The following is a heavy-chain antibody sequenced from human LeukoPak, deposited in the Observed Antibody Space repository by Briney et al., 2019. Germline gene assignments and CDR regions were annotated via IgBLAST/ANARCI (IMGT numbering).Heavy chain of an antibody. CDR3: ASGGYFPAASFSFDY. V-gene: IGHV4-59*01. J-gene: IGHJ4*02. CDR1: GGSISSYY. CDR2: IYYSGST. D-gene: IGHD2-15*01. Sequence: PSETLSLTCTVSGGSISSYYWSWIRQPPGKGLEWTGYIYYSGSTNYNPSLKSRVTISVDTSKNQFSLKLSSVTAADTAVYYCASGGYFPAASFSFDYWGQGTLVTVSS.